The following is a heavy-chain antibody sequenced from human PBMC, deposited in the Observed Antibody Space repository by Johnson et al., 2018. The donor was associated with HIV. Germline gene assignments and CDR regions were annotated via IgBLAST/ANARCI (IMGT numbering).Heavy chain of an antibody. D-gene: IGHD6-13*01. J-gene: IGHJ3*02. CDR3: ARERIAAAGLDAFDI. V-gene: IGHV3-33*08. CDR1: GFTFSSYA. Sequence: QVLLVESGGGVVQPGGSLRLSCAASGFTFSSYAMHWVRQAPGKGLEWVAVIWYDVSNKYYADSVKGRFTISRDNSKNTLYLQMNSLRAEDTAVYYCARERIAAAGLDAFDIWGQGTMVTVSS. CDR2: IWYDVSNK.